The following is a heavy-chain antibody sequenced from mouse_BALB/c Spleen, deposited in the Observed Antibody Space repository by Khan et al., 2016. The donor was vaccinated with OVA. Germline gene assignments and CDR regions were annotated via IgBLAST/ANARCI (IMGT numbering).Heavy chain of an antibody. CDR3: ARDGSRYNYAMDY. V-gene: IGHV3-2*02. CDR1: GYSITSDYA. CDR2: ISSSGST. D-gene: IGHD2-3*01. Sequence: EVQLQESGPGLVKPPQSLSLTCTVTGYSITSDYAWNWIRQFPGNKLEWMGYISSSGSTNYNPALKSRISITRDTSKNQFFLQLNYVTTEATATYYCARDGSRYNYAMDYWGQGTSVTISS. J-gene: IGHJ4*01.